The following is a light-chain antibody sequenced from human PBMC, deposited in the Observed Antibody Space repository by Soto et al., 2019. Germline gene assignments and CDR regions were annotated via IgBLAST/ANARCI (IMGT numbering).Light chain of an antibody. CDR3: QQRSNWAYT. CDR2: DAS. CDR1: QSVSSY. J-gene: IGKJ2*01. Sequence: EIVLTQSPDPLALSPGERATLSCRSSQSVSSYLAWYQQKPGQAPRLLIYDASNRATGIPARFSGSGSGTDFTLTISSLEPEDFAVYYCQQRSNWAYTFGQGTKLEIK. V-gene: IGKV3-11*01.